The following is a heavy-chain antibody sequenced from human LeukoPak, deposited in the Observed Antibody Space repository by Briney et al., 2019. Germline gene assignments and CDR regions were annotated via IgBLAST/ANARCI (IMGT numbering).Heavy chain of an antibody. Sequence: ASVKVSCKASGYTFTSYYIHWVRQAPGQGLEWMGIINPSGGSTNYTQKLQDRVTLTRDTSTSTVYMELSSLRTEDTAIYYCTRGHGSGYQDYWGQGTLVTVSS. J-gene: IGHJ4*02. CDR1: GYTFTSYY. CDR2: INPSGGST. CDR3: TRGHGSGYQDY. V-gene: IGHV1-46*01. D-gene: IGHD3-22*01.